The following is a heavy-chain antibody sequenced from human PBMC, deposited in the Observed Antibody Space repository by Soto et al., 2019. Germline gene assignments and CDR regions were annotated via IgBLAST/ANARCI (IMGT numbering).Heavy chain of an antibody. D-gene: IGHD3-3*01. V-gene: IGHV4-31*03. CDR3: XRIRFLEWSDYYYGMDV. CDR2: IYYSGST. Sequence: SETLSLTCTVSGGSISSGGYYWSWIRQHPGKGLEWIGYIYYSGSTYYNPSLKSRVTISVDTSKNQFSLKLSSVTAADTAVYYCXRIRFLEWSDYYYGMDVWGQGTTVTVSS. CDR1: GGSISSGGYY. J-gene: IGHJ6*02.